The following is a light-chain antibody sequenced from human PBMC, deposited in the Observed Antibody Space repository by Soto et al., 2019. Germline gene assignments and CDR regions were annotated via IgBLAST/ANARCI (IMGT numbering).Light chain of an antibody. Sequence: QSVLTQPPSASGSPGQSVTISCTGTASDVGRYNYVSWYQQYPGKAPKLMIYDVSERASGVPDRFSGSKSGSTASLTVSGLQAEDEADYYCSSFTSSNTLVFGGGTKVTVL. CDR1: ASDVGRYNY. CDR3: SSFTSSNTLV. V-gene: IGLV2-8*01. CDR2: DVS. J-gene: IGLJ2*01.